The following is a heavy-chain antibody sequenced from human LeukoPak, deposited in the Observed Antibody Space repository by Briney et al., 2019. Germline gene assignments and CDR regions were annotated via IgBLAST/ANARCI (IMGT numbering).Heavy chain of an antibody. CDR1: GFTFSSYA. J-gene: IGHJ4*02. CDR3: ARDGSYLFFDY. D-gene: IGHD1-26*01. V-gene: IGHV3-30*04. Sequence: GGSLRLSCAASGFTFSSYAMHWVRQAPGKGLEWVAVISYDGSNKYYADSVKGRFTISRDNSKNTLYLQMNSQRAEDTAVYYCARDGSYLFFDYWGQGTLVTVSS. CDR2: ISYDGSNK.